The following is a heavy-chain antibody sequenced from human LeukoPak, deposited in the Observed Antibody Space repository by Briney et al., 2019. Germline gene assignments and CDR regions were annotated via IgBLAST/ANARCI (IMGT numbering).Heavy chain of an antibody. J-gene: IGHJ4*02. CDR3: ARGGARMVRGVMVGSFDY. CDR2: INHSGST. V-gene: IGHV4-34*01. CDR1: GGSFSGYY. D-gene: IGHD3-10*01. Sequence: SETLSLTCAVYGGSFSGYYWSWIRQPPGKGLEWIGEINHSGSTNYNPSLKSRVTISVDTSKSQFSLKLSSVTAADTAVYYCARGGARMVRGVMVGSFDYWGQGTLVTVSS.